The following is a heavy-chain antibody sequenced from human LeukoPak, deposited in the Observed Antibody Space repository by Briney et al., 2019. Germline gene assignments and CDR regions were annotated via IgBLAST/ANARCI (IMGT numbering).Heavy chain of an antibody. CDR2: IYHSGST. J-gene: IGHJ5*01. CDR3: ARGQVGSWFGVVSFWFDF. CDR1: GYSISSGYY. D-gene: IGHD3-10*01. Sequence: SETLSLTCTVSGYSISSGYYWGWIRQPPGKGLEWIGSIYHSGSTYYNPSLKSRVTISVDTSKNQFSLKLSSVTAADTAVYYCARGQVGSWFGVVSFWFDFWGQGTLVTVSS. V-gene: IGHV4-38-2*02.